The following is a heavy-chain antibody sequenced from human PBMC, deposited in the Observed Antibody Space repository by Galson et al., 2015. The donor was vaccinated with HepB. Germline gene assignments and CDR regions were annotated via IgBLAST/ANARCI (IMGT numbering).Heavy chain of an antibody. V-gene: IGHV1-46*01. D-gene: IGHD6-19*01. J-gene: IGHJ3*02. Sequence: SVKVSCKASGCTFTSYYMHWVRQAPGQGLEWMGIINPSGGSTSYAQKFQGRVTMTRDTSTSTVYMELSSLRSDNTAVYYCARDLSRAVAGRPSNGNAFDIWGQGTMVTVSS. CDR3: ARDLSRAVAGRPSNGNAFDI. CDR2: INPSGGST. CDR1: GCTFTSYY.